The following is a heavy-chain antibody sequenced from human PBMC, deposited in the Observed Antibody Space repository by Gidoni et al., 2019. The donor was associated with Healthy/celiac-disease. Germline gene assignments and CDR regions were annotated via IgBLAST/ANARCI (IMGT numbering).Heavy chain of an antibody. CDR2: IYYSGST. CDR3: ARERYSSSWLHDY. CDR1: GGSVSSGSSY. V-gene: IGHV4-61*01. J-gene: IGHJ4*02. D-gene: IGHD6-13*01. Sequence: QVQLQESGPGLVKPSETLSLTCTVSGGSVSSGSSYWSWIRQPPGKGLEWIGYIYYSGSTNYNPSLKSRVTISVDTSKNQFSLKLSSVTAADTAVYYCARERYSSSWLHDYWGQGTLVTVSS.